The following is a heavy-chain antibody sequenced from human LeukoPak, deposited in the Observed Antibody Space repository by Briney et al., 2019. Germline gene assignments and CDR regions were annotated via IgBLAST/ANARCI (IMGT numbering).Heavy chain of an antibody. J-gene: IGHJ6*02. CDR3: ARHSLGVISNYFYFYAMDV. Sequence: SETLSLTCTVSGGSISSHYWSWVRQPPGKGLEWIGYIYYSGGTNHNPSLESRVTISIDTSKKQFSLRLRSATAADTAVYYCARHSLGVISNYFYFYAMDVWGQGTTVTVSS. V-gene: IGHV4-59*08. CDR1: GGSISSHY. CDR2: IYYSGGT. D-gene: IGHD2-21*01.